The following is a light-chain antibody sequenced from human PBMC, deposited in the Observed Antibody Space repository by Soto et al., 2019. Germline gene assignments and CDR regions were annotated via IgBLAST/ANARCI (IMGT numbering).Light chain of an antibody. Sequence: DIQLAQSPSFLSASLGDRVTITCRASQGISSYLAWYQQKPGKAPKLLIYAASTLQSGVPSRFSGSGSGTEFTLTISSLQPEDFATYYCQQHITFGQGTRLEI. CDR2: AAS. V-gene: IGKV1-9*01. CDR3: QQHIT. J-gene: IGKJ5*01. CDR1: QGISSY.